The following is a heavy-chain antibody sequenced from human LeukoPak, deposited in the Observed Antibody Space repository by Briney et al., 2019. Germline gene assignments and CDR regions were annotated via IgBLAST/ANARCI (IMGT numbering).Heavy chain of an antibody. CDR2: INHSGST. CDR3: ARGGPDGGDP. V-gene: IGHV4-34*01. Sequence: SETLSLTCAVYGGSFSGYYWSWIRQPPGKGLEWIGEINHSGSTNYNPSLKSRVTISADTSKNQFSLKLSSVTAADTAVYYCARGGPDGGDPWGQGTLVTVSS. CDR1: GGSFSGYY. J-gene: IGHJ5*02. D-gene: IGHD3-10*01.